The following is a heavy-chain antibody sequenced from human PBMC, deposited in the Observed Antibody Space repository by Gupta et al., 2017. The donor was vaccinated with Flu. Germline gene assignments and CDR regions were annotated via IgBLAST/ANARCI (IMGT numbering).Heavy chain of an antibody. D-gene: IGHD6-25*01. V-gene: IGHV3-23*01. CDR2: INHGVGIT. CDR3: AKDRTTARRLYVFDV. Sequence: ASGEGMEWVSGINHGVGITYYTDSVKGRFTMSRANSKKTLYLKMNRLRAEDTAVYYCAKDRTTARRLYVFDVWGQGTMVTVSS. J-gene: IGHJ3*01.